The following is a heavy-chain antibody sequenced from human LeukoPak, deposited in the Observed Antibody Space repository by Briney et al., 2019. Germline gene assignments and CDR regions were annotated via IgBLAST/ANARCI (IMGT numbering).Heavy chain of an antibody. CDR2: IYSGGST. CDR3: ARPPRFDP. J-gene: IGHJ5*02. V-gene: IGHV3-53*01. CDR1: GFTVSSNY. Sequence: GGSLRLSCVASGFTVSSNYMSWVRQAPGKGLEWVSVIYSGGSTYYADSAKGRFTISRDNSKNTLYLQMNSLRAEDTAVYYCARPPRFDPWGQGTLVTVSS.